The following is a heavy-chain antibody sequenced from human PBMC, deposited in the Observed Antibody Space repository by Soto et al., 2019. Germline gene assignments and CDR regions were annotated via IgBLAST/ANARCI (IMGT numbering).Heavy chain of an antibody. V-gene: IGHV2-26*01. Sequence: QVTLKESGPVLVKPTETLTLTCTVSGFSLSNARMGVSWIRQPPGKALEWLAHIFSNDEKSYSTSLKSRLTISRDTSKSQVVLTMTKMDPVDTATYYCARILGLSVMVRGVIITVGDSFDYWGQGTLVTVSS. D-gene: IGHD3-10*01. CDR1: GFSLSNARMG. CDR2: IFSNDEK. CDR3: ARILGLSVMVRGVIITVGDSFDY. J-gene: IGHJ4*02.